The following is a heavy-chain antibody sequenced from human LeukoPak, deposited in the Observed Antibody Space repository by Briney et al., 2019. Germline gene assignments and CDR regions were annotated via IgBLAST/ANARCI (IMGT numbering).Heavy chain of an antibody. CDR2: IYSGGST. D-gene: IGHD6-13*01. Sequence: GGSLRLSCAASGFTVSSNYMSWVRQAPGKGLEWVSVIYSGGSTYYADSVKGRFTISRNNSKNTLYLQMNSLRAEDTAVYYCARAVGKAAGTLGYWGQGTLVTVSS. J-gene: IGHJ4*02. CDR3: ARAVGKAAGTLGY. V-gene: IGHV3-53*01. CDR1: GFTVSSNY.